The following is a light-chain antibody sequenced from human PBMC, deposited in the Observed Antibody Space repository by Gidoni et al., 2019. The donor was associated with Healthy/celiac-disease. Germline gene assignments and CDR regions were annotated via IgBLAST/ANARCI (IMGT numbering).Light chain of an antibody. CDR2: GAS. Sequence: EIVLTQSPCTLSLSPGERATLSCRASQSVSSSYLAWYQQKPGQAPRLLIYGASSRATGIPDRFSGSGSGTDFTLTISRLEPEDFAVYYCQQYGSSPPITFXXXTRLEIK. J-gene: IGKJ5*01. V-gene: IGKV3-20*01. CDR3: QQYGSSPPIT. CDR1: QSVSSSY.